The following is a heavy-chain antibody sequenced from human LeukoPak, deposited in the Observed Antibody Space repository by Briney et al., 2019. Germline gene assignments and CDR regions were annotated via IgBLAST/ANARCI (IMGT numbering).Heavy chain of an antibody. D-gene: IGHD5-18*01. CDR2: ISSSGSTI. Sequence: GALRLSCAASGFTFSDYYTSWIRQAPEKGLEWVSYISSSGSTIYYADSVKGRFTISRDNAKNSLYLQMNSLRAEDTAVYYCARCDGYSGAFDYWGQGTLVTVSS. CDR1: GFTFSDYY. CDR3: ARCDGYSGAFDY. V-gene: IGHV3-11*01. J-gene: IGHJ4*02.